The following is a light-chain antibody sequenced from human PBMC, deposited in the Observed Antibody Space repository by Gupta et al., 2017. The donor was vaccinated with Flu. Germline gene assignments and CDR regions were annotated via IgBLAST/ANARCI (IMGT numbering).Light chain of an antibody. CDR2: STN. V-gene: IGLV8-61*01. CDR1: SGSVSTSYY. Sequence: QTVVTQEPSFLVSPGGTVTLTCGLSSGSVSTSYYPSWYQQTPGQALRTLIYSTNTRSSGVPDRFSGSILGNKAALTITGAQADDESDYYCVLYMGSGSWVFGGGTKLTVL. J-gene: IGLJ3*02. CDR3: VLYMGSGSWV.